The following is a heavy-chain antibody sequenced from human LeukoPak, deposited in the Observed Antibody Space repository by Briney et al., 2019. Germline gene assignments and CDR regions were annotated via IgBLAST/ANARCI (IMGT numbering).Heavy chain of an antibody. J-gene: IGHJ4*02. Sequence: GGSLRLSCAASGFTFSSYWMHWVRQAPGKGLLWVSRINSDESTTSYADSVKGRFTISRENAKNTLYLQMNSLRAEDTAVYYCARVSPPLVYSERPPYFDYGGQEPRVTVP. D-gene: IGHD3-22*01. CDR3: ARVSPPLVYSERPPYFDY. CDR1: GFTFSSYW. CDR2: INSDESTT. V-gene: IGHV3-74*01.